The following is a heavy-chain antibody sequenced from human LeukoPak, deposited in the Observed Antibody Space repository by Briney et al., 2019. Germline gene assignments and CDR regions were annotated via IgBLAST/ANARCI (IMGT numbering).Heavy chain of an antibody. V-gene: IGHV3-30*18. CDR1: GFTFSSYG. J-gene: IGHJ4*02. CDR2: ISYDGSNK. CDR3: AKLTGGSYDDFDY. D-gene: IGHD2-15*01. Sequence: PGGSLRLSCAASGFTFSSYGMHWVRQAPGKGLEWVAVISYDGSNKYYADSVKGRFTISRDNSKNTLYLQMNSLRAEDTAVYYCAKLTGGSYDDFDYWGQGTLVTVSS.